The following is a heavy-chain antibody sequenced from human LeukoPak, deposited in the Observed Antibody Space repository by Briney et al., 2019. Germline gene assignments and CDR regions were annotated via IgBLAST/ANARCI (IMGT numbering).Heavy chain of an antibody. J-gene: IGHJ3*02. CDR1: GYTFTGYY. D-gene: IGHD3-10*01. Sequence: ASVKVSCKASGYTFTGYYMHWLRQAPGQGLEWMGWINPNSGGTDYAQKFQGRVTMTRDTSITTAYMELSSLRSEDTAIYYCARPYGSGNYYNVAFDMWGQGTMVTVSS. V-gene: IGHV1-2*02. CDR2: INPNSGGT. CDR3: ARPYGSGNYYNVAFDM.